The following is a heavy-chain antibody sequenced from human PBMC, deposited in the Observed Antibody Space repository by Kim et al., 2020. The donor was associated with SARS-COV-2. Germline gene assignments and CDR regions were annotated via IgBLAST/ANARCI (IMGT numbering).Heavy chain of an antibody. D-gene: IGHD6-13*01. V-gene: IGHV3-21*01. Sequence: GGSLRLSCAASGFTFSSYSMNWVRQAPGKGLEWVSSISSSSSYIYYADSVKGRFTISRDNAKNSLYLQMNSLRAEDTAVYYCARVYGSSWFKDYFDYWGQGTLVTVSS. CDR3: ARVYGSSWFKDYFDY. CDR2: ISSSSSYI. CDR1: GFTFSSYS. J-gene: IGHJ4*02.